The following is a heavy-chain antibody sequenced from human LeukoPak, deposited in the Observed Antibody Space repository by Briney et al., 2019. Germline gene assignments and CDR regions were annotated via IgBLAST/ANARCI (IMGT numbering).Heavy chain of an antibody. Sequence: ASVKVSCKASGYTFTSYYLHWVRQAPGQGLEWMGIINPSVGSSSYAQKFQGRVTMTRDTSTSTVYMELSSLRSEDTAVYYCARDLGAGLYFYYMDVWGKGTTVTVSS. CDR3: ARDLGAGLYFYYMDV. CDR2: INPSVGSS. V-gene: IGHV1-46*01. CDR1: GYTFTSYY. D-gene: IGHD3-16*01. J-gene: IGHJ6*03.